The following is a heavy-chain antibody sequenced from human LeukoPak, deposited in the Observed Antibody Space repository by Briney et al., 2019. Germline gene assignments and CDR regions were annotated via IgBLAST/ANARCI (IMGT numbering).Heavy chain of an antibody. CDR2: IKQDGSEK. CDR3: ARALSRDGYNLFDYYYYYMDV. CDR1: GFTFSSYW. J-gene: IGHJ6*03. V-gene: IGHV3-7*01. Sequence: PGGSLRLSCAASGFTFSSYWMSWVRQAPGKGLEWVANIKQDGSEKYYVDSVKGRFTISRDNAKNSLYLQMNSLRAEDTAVYYCARALSRDGYNLFDYYYYYMDVWGKGTTVTVSS. D-gene: IGHD5-24*01.